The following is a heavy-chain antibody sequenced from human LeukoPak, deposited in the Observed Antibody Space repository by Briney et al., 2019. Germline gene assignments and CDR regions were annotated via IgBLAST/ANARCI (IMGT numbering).Heavy chain of an antibody. J-gene: IGHJ4*02. D-gene: IGHD1-26*01. CDR1: GFTFSSYW. CDR2: INSDGSST. CDR3: ARDGSYEHFDY. V-gene: IGHV3-74*01. Sequence: AGSLRLSCAASGFTFSSYWMHWVRQAPGKGLVWVSRINSDGSSTSYADSVKGRFTISRDNAKNTLYLQMNSLRAEDTAVYYCARDGSYEHFDYWGQGTLVTVSS.